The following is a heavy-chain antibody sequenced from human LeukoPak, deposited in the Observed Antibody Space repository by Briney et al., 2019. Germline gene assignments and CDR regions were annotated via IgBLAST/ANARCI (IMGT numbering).Heavy chain of an antibody. CDR3: ARRGNRDGYNLT. J-gene: IGHJ4*02. CDR2: IYPGDSDI. Sequence: KPGESLKISCKGSGYIFTNYWIGWVRQMPGKGLEWMGIIYPGDSDIRYSPSFQGQVTISADKFISTAYLQWSSLKASDTAMYYCARRGNRDGYNLTWGQGTLVTVSS. V-gene: IGHV5-51*03. CDR1: GYIFTNYW. D-gene: IGHD5-24*01.